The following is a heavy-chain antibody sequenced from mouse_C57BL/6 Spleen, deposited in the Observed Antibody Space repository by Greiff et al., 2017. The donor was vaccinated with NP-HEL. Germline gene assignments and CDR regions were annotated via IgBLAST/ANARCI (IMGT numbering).Heavy chain of an antibody. CDR3: ARGYGRL. Sequence: VQLQQSGPELVKPGASVKISCKASGYTFTDYYMNWVKQSHGKSLEWIGDINPNNGGTSYNEKFKGKATLTVDKSSSTAYMELRSLTSEDSAVYYCARGYGRLWGQGTSVTVSS. CDR2: INPNNGGT. V-gene: IGHV1-26*01. D-gene: IGHD1-2*01. J-gene: IGHJ4*01. CDR1: GYTFTDYY.